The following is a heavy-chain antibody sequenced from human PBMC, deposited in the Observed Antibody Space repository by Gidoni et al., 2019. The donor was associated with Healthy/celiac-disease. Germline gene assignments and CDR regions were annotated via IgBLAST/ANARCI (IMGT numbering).Heavy chain of an antibody. CDR2: IYHSGST. D-gene: IGHD1-26*01. Sequence: QVQLQESGPGLVKPSETLSLTCAVSGYSISSGYYWGWIRQPPGKGLEWIGSIYHSGSTYYNPSLKSRVTISVDTSKNQFSLKLSSVTAADTAVYYCARAFPGGATSSGWGQGTLVTVSS. CDR1: GYSISSGYY. V-gene: IGHV4-38-2*01. J-gene: IGHJ4*02. CDR3: ARAFPGGATSSG.